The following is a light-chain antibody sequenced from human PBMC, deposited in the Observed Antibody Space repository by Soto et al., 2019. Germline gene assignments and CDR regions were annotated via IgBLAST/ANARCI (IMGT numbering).Light chain of an antibody. Sequence: IVMTQSPATLSVSPGERAALSCRASQSVSGNLAWYQQTPGQAPRLLIYGASTRATGIPARFSGSGFGTEFTLTISSLKSEDFAVYYCQQYKYRPPASGQGTRLEIK. CDR3: QQYKYRPPA. CDR1: QSVSGN. CDR2: GAS. J-gene: IGKJ5*01. V-gene: IGKV3-15*01.